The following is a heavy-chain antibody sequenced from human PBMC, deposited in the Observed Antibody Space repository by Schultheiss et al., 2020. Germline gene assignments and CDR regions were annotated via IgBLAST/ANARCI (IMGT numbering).Heavy chain of an antibody. J-gene: IGHJ5*02. CDR2: IYYSGST. V-gene: IGHV4-39*07. CDR3: ARGPPYSGSHYPWFDP. Sequence: SETLSLTCTVSGGSISSSSYYWGWIRQPPGKGLEWIGSIYYSGSTYYNPSLKSRVTLSVDSSKNQFSLKLISVTAADTAVYYCARGPPYSGSHYPWFDPWGQGTLVTVSS. CDR1: GGSISSSSYY. D-gene: IGHD1-26*01.